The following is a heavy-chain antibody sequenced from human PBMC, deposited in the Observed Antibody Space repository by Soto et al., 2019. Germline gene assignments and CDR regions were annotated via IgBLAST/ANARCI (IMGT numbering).Heavy chain of an antibody. V-gene: IGHV4-39*01. CDR1: GGSISSSSYY. CDR3: ARGLSGYDIDAFDI. Sequence: PLETLSLTCTVSGGSISSSSYYWGWIRQPPGKGLEWIGSIYYSGSTYYNPSLKSRVTISVDTSKNQFSLKLSSVTAADTAVYYCARGLSGYDIDAFDIWGQGTMVTVSS. D-gene: IGHD5-12*01. J-gene: IGHJ3*02. CDR2: IYYSGST.